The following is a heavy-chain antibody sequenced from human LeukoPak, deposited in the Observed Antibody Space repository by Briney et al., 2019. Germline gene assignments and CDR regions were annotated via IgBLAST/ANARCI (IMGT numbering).Heavy chain of an antibody. J-gene: IGHJ4*02. Sequence: SETLSLTCTVSGDSISRYYWGWIRQAPGKGLESFGFISYSGYASYNPSLKSRVTLSRDTSKNQFSLRLSSVTAADTAVYSCARGQNDYGGMVFDYWGQGILVTVSS. CDR3: ARGQNDYGGMVFDY. D-gene: IGHD4/OR15-4a*01. CDR1: GDSISRYY. CDR2: ISYSGYA. V-gene: IGHV4-59*01.